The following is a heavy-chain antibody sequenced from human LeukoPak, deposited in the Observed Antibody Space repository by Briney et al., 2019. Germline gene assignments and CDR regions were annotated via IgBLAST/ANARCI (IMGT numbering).Heavy chain of an antibody. J-gene: IGHJ4*02. CDR2: ISAYNGNT. V-gene: IGHV1-18*01. Sequence: ASVKVSCKASGYTFTSYGISWVRQAPGQGLEWMGWISAYNGNTNYAQKLQGRVTMTTDTSTSTAYMELRSLRSDDTAVYYCARTLYYYDSSGEIDYWGQGTLVTVSS. CDR3: ARTLYYYDSSGEIDY. CDR1: GYTFTSYG. D-gene: IGHD3-22*01.